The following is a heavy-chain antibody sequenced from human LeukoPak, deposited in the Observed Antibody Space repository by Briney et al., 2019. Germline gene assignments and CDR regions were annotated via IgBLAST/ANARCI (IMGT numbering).Heavy chain of an antibody. V-gene: IGHV6-1*01. J-gene: IGHJ5*02. CDR1: GDSVSSNSAA. D-gene: IGHD5-18*01. CDR2: TYYRSKWYN. Sequence: SQTLSLTCAISGDSVSSNSAAWNWIRQSPSRGLEWLGRTYYRSKWYNDYAVSVKSRITINPDTSKNQFSLQLNSVTPEDTAVYYCARGLQEYSYGGYWFDPWGQGTLVTVSS. CDR3: ARGLQEYSYGGYWFDP.